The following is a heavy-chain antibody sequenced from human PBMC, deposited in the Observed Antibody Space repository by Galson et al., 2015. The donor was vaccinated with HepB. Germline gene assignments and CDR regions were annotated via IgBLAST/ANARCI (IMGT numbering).Heavy chain of an antibody. CDR1: GFTFGTFA. CDR3: ARGLYYYDSSGYFVHH. D-gene: IGHD3-22*01. V-gene: IGHV3-30-3*01. Sequence: SLRLSCAASGFTFGTFAMHWVRQAPGKGLEWVSLISYDGSNDYYAASVKGRFTVSRDDSKNTLFLQMNRLRPEDTAVYYCARGLYYYDSSGYFVHHWGQGTLVTVSS. CDR2: ISYDGSND. J-gene: IGHJ1*01.